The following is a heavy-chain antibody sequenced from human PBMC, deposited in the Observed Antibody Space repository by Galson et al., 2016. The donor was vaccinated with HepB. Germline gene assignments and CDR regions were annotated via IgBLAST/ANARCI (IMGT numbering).Heavy chain of an antibody. CDR1: GFTFSNYA. CDR3: ATGGGRRSKYYGMDV. J-gene: IGHJ6*02. D-gene: IGHD1-26*01. V-gene: IGHV3-33*01. CDR2: IWYDGSSK. Sequence: SLRLSCAASGFTFSNYAMHWVRQAPGKGLEWVAVIWYDGSSKYYIDSVKGRFTISRDDSKNTLNLQMSSLRAEDTAVYYCATGGGRRSKYYGMDVWGHGTMVTVS.